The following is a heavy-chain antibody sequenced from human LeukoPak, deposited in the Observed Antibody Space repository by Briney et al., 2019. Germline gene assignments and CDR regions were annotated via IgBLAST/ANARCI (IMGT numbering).Heavy chain of an antibody. CDR3: AELGITMIGGV. Sequence: PGGSLRLSCVVSGFTFSNYNMNWVRQAPGKGLERVSYISSSGSTIYYADSVKGRFTISRDNAKDSLYLQMNSLRAEDTAVYYCAELGITMIGGVWGKGTTVTISS. J-gene: IGHJ6*04. CDR1: GFTFSNYN. D-gene: IGHD3-10*02. CDR2: ISSSGSTI. V-gene: IGHV3-48*03.